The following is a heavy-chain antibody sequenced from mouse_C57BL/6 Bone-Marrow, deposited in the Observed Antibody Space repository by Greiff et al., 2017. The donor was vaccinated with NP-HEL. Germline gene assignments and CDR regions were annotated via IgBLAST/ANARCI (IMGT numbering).Heavy chain of an antibody. J-gene: IGHJ4*01. V-gene: IGHV14-4*01. Sequence: EVKLVESGAELVRPGASVKLSCTASGFNIKDDYMHWVKQRPEQGLEWIGWIDPENGDTEYASKFQGKATITADTSSNTAYLQLSSLTSEDTAVYYCTTRWFYYAMDYWGQGTSVTVSS. CDR2: IDPENGDT. CDR1: GFNIKDDY. D-gene: IGHD2-3*01. CDR3: TTRWFYYAMDY.